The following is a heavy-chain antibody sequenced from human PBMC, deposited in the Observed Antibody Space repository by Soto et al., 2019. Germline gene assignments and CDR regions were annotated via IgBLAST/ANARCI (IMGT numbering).Heavy chain of an antibody. Sequence: PGGSLRLSCAASGFTFGSNSMAWFGQAPGGGLEWVSAISDRAERTYYADSVKGRFAISRDNSKNTLYLQMNSLRAEDTAVYFCARCDGSATYCFFFAYWGQGTPVTVSS. D-gene: IGHD3-10*01. V-gene: IGHV3-23*01. J-gene: IGHJ4*02. CDR3: ARCDGSATYCFFFAY. CDR2: ISDRAERT. CDR1: GFTFGSNS.